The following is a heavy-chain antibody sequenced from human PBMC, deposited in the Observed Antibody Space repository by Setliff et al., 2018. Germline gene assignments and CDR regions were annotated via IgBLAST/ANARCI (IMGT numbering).Heavy chain of an antibody. CDR1: GGTFSSYA. CDR3: ARDGDNYYDSSGYYLNHAFDI. Sequence: SVKVSCKASGGTFSSYAISWARQAPGQGLEWMGGIIPIFGTANYAQKFQGRVTITADESTSTAYMELSSLRSEDTAVYYCARDGDNYYDSSGYYLNHAFDIWGQGTMVTVSS. J-gene: IGHJ3*02. CDR2: IIPIFGTA. D-gene: IGHD3-22*01. V-gene: IGHV1-69*13.